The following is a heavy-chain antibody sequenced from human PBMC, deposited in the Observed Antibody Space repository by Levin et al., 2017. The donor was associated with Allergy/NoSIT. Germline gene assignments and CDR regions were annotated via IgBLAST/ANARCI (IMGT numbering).Heavy chain of an antibody. CDR1: GFTVSSNY. CDR2: IYSGGST. D-gene: IGHD3-10*01. J-gene: IGHJ4*02. V-gene: IGHV3-66*01. Sequence: PGGSLRLSCAASGFTVSSNYMSWVRQAPGKGLEWVSVIYSGGSTYYADSVKGRFTISRDNSKNTLYLQMNSLRAEDTAVYYCARGPLWFGELPAGYWGQGTLVTVSS. CDR3: ARGPLWFGELPAGY.